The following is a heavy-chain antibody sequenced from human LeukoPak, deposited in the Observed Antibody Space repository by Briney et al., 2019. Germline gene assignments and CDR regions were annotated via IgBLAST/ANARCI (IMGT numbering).Heavy chain of an antibody. J-gene: IGHJ4*02. CDR1: GYTLTELS. D-gene: IGHD1-26*01. CDR3: ATIGGASDLYYFDY. CDR2: FDPEDGET. Sequence: ASVTVSFTVSGYTLTELSMHWVRQAPGKGLEWMGGFDPEDGETIYAQKFQGRVTMTEDTSTDTAYMELSSLRSEDTAVYYCATIGGASDLYYFDYWGQGTLVTVSS. V-gene: IGHV1-24*01.